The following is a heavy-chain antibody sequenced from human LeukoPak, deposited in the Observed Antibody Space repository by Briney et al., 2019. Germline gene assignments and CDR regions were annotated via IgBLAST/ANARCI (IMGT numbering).Heavy chain of an antibody. D-gene: IGHD3-10*01. CDR1: GGTFSSYA. Sequence: SVKVSCKASGGTFSSYAISWVQQAPGQGLEWMGGIIPIFGTANYAQKFQGRVTITTDESTSTAYMELSSLRSEDTAVYYCARASMVRGVALNWFDPWGQGTLVTVSS. CDR3: ARASMVRGVALNWFDP. J-gene: IGHJ5*02. V-gene: IGHV1-69*05. CDR2: IIPIFGTA.